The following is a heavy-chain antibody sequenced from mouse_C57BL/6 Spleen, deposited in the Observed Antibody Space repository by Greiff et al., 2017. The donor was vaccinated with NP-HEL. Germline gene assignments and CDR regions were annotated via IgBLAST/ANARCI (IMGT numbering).Heavy chain of an antibody. J-gene: IGHJ1*03. CDR3: ARGSLYWYFDV. Sequence: EVQLVESGGDLVKPGGSLKLSCAASGFTFSSYGMSWVRQTPDKRLEWVATISSGGSYTYYPDSVKGRFTISRDNAKNTLYLQMSSLKSEDTAMYYCARGSLYWYFDVWGTGTTVTVSS. CDR1: GFTFSSYG. V-gene: IGHV5-6*01. CDR2: ISSGGSYT.